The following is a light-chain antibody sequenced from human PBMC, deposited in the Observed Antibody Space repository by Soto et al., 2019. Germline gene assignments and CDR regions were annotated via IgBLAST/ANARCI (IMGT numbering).Light chain of an antibody. V-gene: IGKV1-5*03. CDR3: QHYKSYSEA. Sequence: DIQMTQSPSTLSGSVGDRVTITCRASQTISSCLAWYQQKPGKAPKLLIYKASTLKSGVPSRFSGSGSGTEFTLTISSLQPDDFATYYCQHYKSYSEAFGQGTKVEIK. CDR1: QTISSC. J-gene: IGKJ1*01. CDR2: KAS.